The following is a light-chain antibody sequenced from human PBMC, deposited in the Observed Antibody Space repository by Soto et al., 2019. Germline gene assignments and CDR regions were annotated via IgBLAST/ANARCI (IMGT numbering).Light chain of an antibody. Sequence: VLSQSPGTLSLSPGERATLSCRASQSVRSTYLAWYQQKPGQAPRLLIYDASNRATGIPDRFSGSGSGTDFTLTISRLEPEDFAVYYCQQYGSSGTFGQGTKVDI. V-gene: IGKV3-20*01. CDR3: QQYGSSGT. CDR2: DAS. CDR1: QSVRSTY. J-gene: IGKJ1*01.